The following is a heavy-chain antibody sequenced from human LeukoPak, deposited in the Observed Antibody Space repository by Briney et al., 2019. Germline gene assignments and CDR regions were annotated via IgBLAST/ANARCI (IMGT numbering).Heavy chain of an antibody. CDR3: AKVTTRDGYKAYFDY. J-gene: IGHJ4*02. Sequence: GGSLRLSCAASGFTFSSYGMHWVRQAPGKGLEWVAFIRYDGSNKYYADSVKGRFTISRDNPKNTLYLQMNSLRAEDTAVYYCAKVTTRDGYKAYFDYWGQGTLVTVSS. D-gene: IGHD5-24*01. CDR2: IRYDGSNK. CDR1: GFTFSSYG. V-gene: IGHV3-30*02.